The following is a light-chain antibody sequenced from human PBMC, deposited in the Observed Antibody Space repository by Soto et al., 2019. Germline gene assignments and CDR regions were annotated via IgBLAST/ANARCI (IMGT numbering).Light chain of an antibody. Sequence: DIQMTQSPSSLSASVGDRVTITCQASQDISNYFNWYQQKPGKAPKLLIYDASNLETGVPSRFSGSGSGTDFTFTISSLQPEDVATYYCQQYDHLPLTFGGGTKVEIK. CDR2: DAS. J-gene: IGKJ4*01. CDR1: QDISNY. V-gene: IGKV1-33*01. CDR3: QQYDHLPLT.